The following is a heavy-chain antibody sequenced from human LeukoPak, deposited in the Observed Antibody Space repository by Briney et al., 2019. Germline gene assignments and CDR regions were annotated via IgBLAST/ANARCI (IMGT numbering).Heavy chain of an antibody. CDR2: ISAYNGNT. CDR3: AREISFTMVRGVIEGNWFDP. D-gene: IGHD3-10*01. Sequence: GASVKVSCKASGYTFTSYGISWVRQAPGQGLEWMGWISAYNGNTNYAQKLQGRVTMTTDTSTSTAYMELRSLRSDGTAVYYCAREISFTMVRGVIEGNWFDPWGQGTLVTVSS. V-gene: IGHV1-18*01. J-gene: IGHJ5*02. CDR1: GYTFTSYG.